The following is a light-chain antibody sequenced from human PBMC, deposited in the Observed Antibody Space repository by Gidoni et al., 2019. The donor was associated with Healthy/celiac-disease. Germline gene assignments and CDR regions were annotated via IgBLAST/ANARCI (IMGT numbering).Light chain of an antibody. J-gene: IGLJ2*01. V-gene: IGLV2-14*01. CDR3: RSYKSSSTMV. CDR1: SSDVGGYNY. Sequence: QSALTPPASVSESPGQPPTISCTGTSSDVGGYNYDSWYQQHRGKATKLMIYEVSKRPSGVSNRFAGSKSGNTASLTIAGLQAEDEADYYCRSYKSSSTMVFGGGTKLTVL. CDR2: EVS.